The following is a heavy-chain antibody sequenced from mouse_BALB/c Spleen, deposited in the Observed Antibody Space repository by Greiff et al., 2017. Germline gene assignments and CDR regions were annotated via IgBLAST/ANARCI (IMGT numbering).Heavy chain of an antibody. CDR2: IDPANGNT. CDR3: ARSYGNYAMDY. CDR1: GFNIKDTY. Sequence: VHLQQSGAELVKPGASVKLSCTASGFNIKDTYMHWVKQRPEQGLEWIGRIDPANGNTKYDPKFQGKATITADTSSNTAYLQLSSLTSEDTAVYYCARSYGNYAMDYWGQGTSVTVSS. J-gene: IGHJ4*01. D-gene: IGHD2-1*01. V-gene: IGHV14-3*02.